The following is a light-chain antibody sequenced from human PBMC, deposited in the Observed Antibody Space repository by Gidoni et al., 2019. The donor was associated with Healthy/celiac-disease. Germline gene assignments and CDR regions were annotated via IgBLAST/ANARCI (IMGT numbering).Light chain of an antibody. CDR1: QSVSSSY. V-gene: IGKV3-20*01. Sequence: ETVLTQSPGTRSLSPGERATLACRASQSVSSSYLAWHQQNPGQAPRLLIYGASSRATRIPDRFSGSGSGTDFTLTISRLEPEDVAVYYCQQYGSSPRTFGQGTKVEIK. CDR2: GAS. J-gene: IGKJ1*01. CDR3: QQYGSSPRT.